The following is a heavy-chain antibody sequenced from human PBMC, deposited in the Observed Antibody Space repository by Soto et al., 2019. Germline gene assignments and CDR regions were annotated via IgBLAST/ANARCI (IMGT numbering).Heavy chain of an antibody. D-gene: IGHD6-13*01. CDR3: AGIRIAAAGGGLDV. V-gene: IGHV4-30-2*01. J-gene: IGHJ6*02. CDR2: IYHSGRT. CDR1: GGSINSGDYA. Sequence: LQLQESGSGLVKPSQTLSLTCGVSGGSINSGDYAWSWIRQPPGKGLEWMGYIYHSGRTYYNPSLKSRVTILVDRSKNQFSLKLSSVTAADTAVYYCAGIRIAAAGGGLDVWGQGTTVTVSS.